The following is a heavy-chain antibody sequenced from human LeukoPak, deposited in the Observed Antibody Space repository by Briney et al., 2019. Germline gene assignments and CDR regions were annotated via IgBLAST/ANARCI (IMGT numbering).Heavy chain of an antibody. J-gene: IGHJ4*02. V-gene: IGHV1-46*01. CDR2: INPSGGST. CDR1: GYTFTSYY. D-gene: IGHD3-22*01. Sequence: ASVKVSCKASGYTFTSYYMHWVRQAPGQGLEWMGIINPSGGSTSYAQKFQGRVTMTRDMSTSTVYMELSSLRSEDTAVYYCASYPPKYYYDSSGYGLEYFDYWGQGTLVTVSS. CDR3: ASYPPKYYYDSSGYGLEYFDY.